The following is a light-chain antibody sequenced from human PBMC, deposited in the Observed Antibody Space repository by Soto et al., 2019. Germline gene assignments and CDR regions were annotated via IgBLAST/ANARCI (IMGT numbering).Light chain of an antibody. CDR3: QQYGSSTWT. CDR1: QTVSSNY. V-gene: IGKV3-20*01. Sequence: EIVLTQSPATLSSSPGERSTLSCRSSQTVSSNYLAWYQQKPGQAPRVLIYGASSRATGIPDRFSGSGSGTDFTLTIRRLEPEDFAVYYCQQYGSSTWTFGQGTKVDIK. J-gene: IGKJ1*01. CDR2: GAS.